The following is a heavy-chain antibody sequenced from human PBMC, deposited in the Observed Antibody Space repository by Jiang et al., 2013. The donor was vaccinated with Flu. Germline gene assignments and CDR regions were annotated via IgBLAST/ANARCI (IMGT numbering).Heavy chain of an antibody. D-gene: IGHD4-17*01. Sequence: GLVKPSQTLSLTCTVSGGSISSGSYYWSWIRQPAGKGLEWIGRIYTSGSTNYNPSLKSRVTISVDTSKNQFSLKLSSVTAADTAVYYCAREATTVTTRGIDYWGQGTLVTVSS. CDR3: AREATTVTTRGIDY. CDR2: IYTSGST. CDR1: GGSISSGSYY. J-gene: IGHJ4*02. V-gene: IGHV4-61*02.